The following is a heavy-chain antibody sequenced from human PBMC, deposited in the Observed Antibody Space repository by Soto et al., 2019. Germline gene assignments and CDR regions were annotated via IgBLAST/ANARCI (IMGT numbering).Heavy chain of an antibody. J-gene: IGHJ4*02. CDR2: IYYSGST. CDR3: ARYRKGPFDY. Sequence: SETLSLTCAVYGGSFSSGDDYWRWIRQPPGKGLEWIGYIYYSGSTYYNPSLKSRVTISVDTSKNQFSLKLSSVTAADTAVYYCARYRKGPFDYWGQGTLVTVSS. V-gene: IGHV4-30-4*01. CDR1: GGSFSSGDDY.